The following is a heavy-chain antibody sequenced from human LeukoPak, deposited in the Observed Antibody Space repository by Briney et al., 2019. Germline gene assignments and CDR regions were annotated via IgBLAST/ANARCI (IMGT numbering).Heavy chain of an antibody. J-gene: IGHJ6*02. CDR2: ISGSSSTI. CDR3: ARDGGDSRGYYYYGMDV. V-gene: IGHV3-48*01. D-gene: IGHD2-21*02. Sequence: PGGSLRLSCAASGFTFSSYSMNWVRQAPGKGLEWGSYISGSSSTIYYADSVKGRFTISRDNSKNTLYLQMNSLRAEDTAVYYCARDGGDSRGYYYYGMDVWGQGTTVTVSS. CDR1: GFTFSSYS.